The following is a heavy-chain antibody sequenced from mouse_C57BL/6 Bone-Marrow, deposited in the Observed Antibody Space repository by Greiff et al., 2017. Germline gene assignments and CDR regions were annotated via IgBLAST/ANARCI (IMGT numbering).Heavy chain of an antibody. J-gene: IGHJ4*01. Sequence: EVQLMESGGGLVQSGRSLRLSCATSGFTFSDFYMEWVRQAPGKGLEWIAASRNKANDYTTEYSASVKGRFIVSRDTSQSILYLQMNALRAEDTAIYYCAKDACYDYCAMDYWGQGTSVTVSS. CDR2: SRNKANDYTT. CDR1: GFTFSDFY. V-gene: IGHV7-1*01. CDR3: AKDACYDYCAMDY.